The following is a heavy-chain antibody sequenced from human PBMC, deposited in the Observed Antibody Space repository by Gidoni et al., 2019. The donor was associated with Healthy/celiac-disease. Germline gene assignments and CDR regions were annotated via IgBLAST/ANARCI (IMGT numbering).Heavy chain of an antibody. J-gene: IGHJ4*02. Sequence: QVQLQQWGAGLLKPSETLSLTCAVYGGSFSGYYWSWIRQPPGKGLEWIGEINHSGSTNYNPSLKSRVTISVDTSKNQFSLKLSSVTAADTAVYYCATGLPHGSGSYYRRSPFAYWGQGTLVTVSS. D-gene: IGHD3-10*01. V-gene: IGHV4-34*01. CDR3: ATGLPHGSGSYYRRSPFAY. CDR1: GGSFSGYY. CDR2: INHSGST.